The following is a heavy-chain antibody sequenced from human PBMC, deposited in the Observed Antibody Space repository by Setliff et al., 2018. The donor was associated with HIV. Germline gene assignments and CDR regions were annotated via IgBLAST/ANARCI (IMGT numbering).Heavy chain of an antibody. CDR2: INADNGNT. V-gene: IGHV1-3*03. J-gene: IGHJ4*02. CDR1: GYTFTSYT. CDR3: VRWGDTPTFYNFWSGYYFDY. Sequence: ASVKVSCKASGYTFTSYTIHWVRQAPGQRLEWMGWINADNGNTKYSQEFQGRVTTTRDTSASTAYMELSSLRSDDMAVYFCVRWGDTPTFYNFWSGYYFDYWGQGALVTVSS. D-gene: IGHD3-3*01.